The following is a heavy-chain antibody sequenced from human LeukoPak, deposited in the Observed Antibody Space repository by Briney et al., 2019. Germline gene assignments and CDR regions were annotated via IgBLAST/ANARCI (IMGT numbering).Heavy chain of an antibody. CDR3: AKDAYYGSGSSYDY. CDR1: GFTFSSYA. D-gene: IGHD3-10*01. J-gene: IGHJ4*02. Sequence: GGSLRLSCAASGFTFSSYAMGWVRQAPGKGLEWVSAISGSGGSTYYANSVKGRFALSRDDSKNTLFLQMNRLRAEDTAVYYCAKDAYYGSGSSYDYWGQGTQVTVSS. V-gene: IGHV3-23*01. CDR2: ISGSGGST.